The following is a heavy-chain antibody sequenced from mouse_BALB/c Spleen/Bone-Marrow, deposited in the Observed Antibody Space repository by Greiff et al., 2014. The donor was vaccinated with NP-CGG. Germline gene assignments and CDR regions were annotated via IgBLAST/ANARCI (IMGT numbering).Heavy chain of an antibody. Sequence: QVQLQQSGAELVKPGASVKLSCKASGYNVTSNYINWVKQRPEQGLEWIGRIYPGDGSTQYNEKFKGKATLTADKSSSTAYMQLSSLASENSAVYFCARSGYSSGYGFAYWGQGTLVTVSA. CDR1: GYNVTSNY. D-gene: IGHD3-1*01. J-gene: IGHJ3*01. V-gene: IGHV1S56*01. CDR2: IYPGDGST. CDR3: ARSGYSSGYGFAY.